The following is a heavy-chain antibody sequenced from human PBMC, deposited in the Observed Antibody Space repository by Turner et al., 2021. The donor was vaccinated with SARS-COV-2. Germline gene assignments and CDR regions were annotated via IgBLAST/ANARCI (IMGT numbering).Heavy chain of an antibody. CDR2: ISSSSSYI. D-gene: IGHD3-22*01. Sequence: EVQLADSWGGLVKPGGSLRLSRAAIGSTFSSYTMYWVPQAPGKGLEWVSSISSSSSYIYYADSVKGRFTISRDNAKNSLYLQMNSLRAEDTAVYYCARGTYYYDSSVYSGTNWFDPWGQGTLVTVSS. V-gene: IGHV3-21*01. CDR1: GSTFSSYT. J-gene: IGHJ5*02. CDR3: ARGTYYYDSSVYSGTNWFDP.